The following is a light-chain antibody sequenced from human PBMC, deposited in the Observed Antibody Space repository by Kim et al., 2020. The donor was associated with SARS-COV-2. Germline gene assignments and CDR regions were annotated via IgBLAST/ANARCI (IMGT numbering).Light chain of an antibody. V-gene: IGLV3-9*01. CDR1: NIGSKN. Sequence: SYELTQPLSVSVALGQTARITCGGNNIGSKNVHWYQQKPGQAPVLVIYRDSNRPSGIPERFSGSNSGNTATLTISRAQAGDEADYYCQVWDRSVVFG. CDR3: QVWDRSVV. J-gene: IGLJ2*01. CDR2: RDS.